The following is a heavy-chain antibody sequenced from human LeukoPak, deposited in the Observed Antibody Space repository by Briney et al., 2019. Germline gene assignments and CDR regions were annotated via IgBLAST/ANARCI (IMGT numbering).Heavy chain of an antibody. D-gene: IGHD2-2*01. Sequence: GESLKISCKGSGYSFTSYWIGWVRQMPGKGLEWMGIIYPGDSDTRYSPSFQGQVTISADKSISTAYLQWSSLKALDTAMYYYARLGYCSSTSCPYYYYGMDVWGQGTTVTVSS. CDR1: GYSFTSYW. CDR3: ARLGYCSSTSCPYYYYGMDV. V-gene: IGHV5-51*01. J-gene: IGHJ6*02. CDR2: IYPGDSDT.